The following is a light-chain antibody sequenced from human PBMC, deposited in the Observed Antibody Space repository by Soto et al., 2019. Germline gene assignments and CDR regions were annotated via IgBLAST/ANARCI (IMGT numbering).Light chain of an antibody. CDR2: GAS. Sequence: EIVLTQSPGTLSLSPGERATLSCRASQSVSNNYLAWYQQKPGQAPRLLIYGASNRATGIPDRFSGSGSGTDFTLTISSLQSEDFAVYYCQEYIHWPPGMFGPGTTVDIK. CDR1: QSVSNNY. J-gene: IGKJ1*01. V-gene: IGKV3-20*01. CDR3: QEYIHWPPGM.